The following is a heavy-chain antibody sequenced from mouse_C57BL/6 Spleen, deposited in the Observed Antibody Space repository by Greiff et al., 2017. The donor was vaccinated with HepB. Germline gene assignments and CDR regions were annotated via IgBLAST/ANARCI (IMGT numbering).Heavy chain of an antibody. J-gene: IGHJ2*01. CDR1: GFTFSDYG. CDR3: ARGDFTMVYYFDD. Sequence: EVKLVESGGGLVKPGGSLKLSCAASGFTFSDYGMHWVRQAPEKGLEWVAYISSGSSTIYYADTVKGRFTISRDNAKNTLFLQMTSLRSEDTAMYYCARGDFTMVYYFDDWGQGTTLTVSS. V-gene: IGHV5-17*01. D-gene: IGHD1-1*02. CDR2: ISSGSSTI.